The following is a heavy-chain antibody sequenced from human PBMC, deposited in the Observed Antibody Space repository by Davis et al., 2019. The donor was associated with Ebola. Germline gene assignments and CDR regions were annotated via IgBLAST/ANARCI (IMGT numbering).Heavy chain of an antibody. V-gene: IGHV3-21*01. CDR1: GFDFTKYA. CDR3: ARDSGIFGDYYFDS. J-gene: IGHJ4*02. Sequence: GESLKISCRVSGFDFTKYAMTWVRQAPGKGLEWVSSVNSPSNYIYYADSVKGRFTISRDNAKNSVYLQMNSLRAEDTAVYYCARDSGIFGDYYFDSWGQGTLVTVSS. D-gene: IGHD3-10*02. CDR2: VNSPSNYI.